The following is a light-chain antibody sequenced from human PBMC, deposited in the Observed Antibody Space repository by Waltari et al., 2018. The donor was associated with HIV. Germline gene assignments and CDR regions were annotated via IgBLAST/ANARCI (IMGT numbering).Light chain of an antibody. V-gene: IGLV1-51*01. CDR3: ETWDSSLSIMI. J-gene: IGLJ2*01. Sequence: QSVLTQPPSVSAAPGQTVTIPCSGSGSNFGKDNVSWSRQFPGSAPQLLIYDDDRRPSGISDRFSGSKSGTSATLGIAGLHAGDEADYYCETWDSSLSIMIFGGGTKVTVL. CDR2: DDD. CDR1: GSNFGKDN.